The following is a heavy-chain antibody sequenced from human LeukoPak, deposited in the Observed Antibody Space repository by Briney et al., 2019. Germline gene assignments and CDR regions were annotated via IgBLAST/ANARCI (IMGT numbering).Heavy chain of an antibody. V-gene: IGHV3-30*18. CDR3: AKDSSSYYFDY. Sequence: GGSLRLSCAATGFTFSSYGMHWVRQAPGKGLEWVAVISYDGSNKYYADSVKGRFTISRDNSKNTLYLQMNSLRAEDTAVYYCAKDSSSYYFDYWGQGTLVTVSS. D-gene: IGHD6-13*01. J-gene: IGHJ4*02. CDR2: ISYDGSNK. CDR1: GFTFSSYG.